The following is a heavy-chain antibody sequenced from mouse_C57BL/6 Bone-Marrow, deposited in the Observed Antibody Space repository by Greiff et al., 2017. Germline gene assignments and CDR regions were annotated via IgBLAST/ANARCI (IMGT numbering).Heavy chain of an antibody. CDR1: GYTFTSYW. Sequence: QVQLQQPGAELVRPGSSVKLSCKASGYTFTSYWMHWVKQRPIQGLEWIGNIDPSDSETHYNQKFKDKATLNVDKSSSTAYMQLSSLTSEDSAVYYCARRGNYYGSSYWYFDVWGTGTTVTVSS. D-gene: IGHD1-1*01. CDR3: ARRGNYYGSSYWYFDV. J-gene: IGHJ1*03. V-gene: IGHV1-52*01. CDR2: IDPSDSET.